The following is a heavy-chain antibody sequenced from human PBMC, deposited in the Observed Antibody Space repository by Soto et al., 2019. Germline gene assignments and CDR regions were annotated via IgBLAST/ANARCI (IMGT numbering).Heavy chain of an antibody. Sequence: SQTLSLTCAISGDSVSSNSAAWNWIRQSPSRGLEWLGRTYYRSKWYNDYAVSVKSRITINPDTSKNQFSLQLNSVTPEDTAVFYCARASLVGRAPPNGNWFDPWGQGTLVTVSS. CDR1: GDSVSSNSAA. CDR2: TYYRSKWYN. D-gene: IGHD2-15*01. V-gene: IGHV6-1*01. J-gene: IGHJ5*02. CDR3: ARASLVGRAPPNGNWFDP.